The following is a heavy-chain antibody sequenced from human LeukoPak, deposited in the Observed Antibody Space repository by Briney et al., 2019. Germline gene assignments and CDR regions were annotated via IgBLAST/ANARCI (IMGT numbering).Heavy chain of an antibody. D-gene: IGHD6-6*01. J-gene: IGHJ4*02. CDR1: GYSFGTYW. CDR3: ARLVRTAAPYSDY. V-gene: IGHV5-51*01. Sequence: GDSLKISCKGSGYSFGTYWIGWVRQVPGKGLEWMGIIFPGDSDTRYSPSFQGQVTISVDRSVSTAYLQWSSLKASDTAMYYCARLVRTAAPYSDYWGRGTLVTVSS. CDR2: IFPGDSDT.